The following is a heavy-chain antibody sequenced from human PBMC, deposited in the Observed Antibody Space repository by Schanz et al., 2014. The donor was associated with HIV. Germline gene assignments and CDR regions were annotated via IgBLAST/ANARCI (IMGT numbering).Heavy chain of an antibody. J-gene: IGHJ4*02. V-gene: IGHV1-8*01. CDR2: MNPNSGNT. D-gene: IGHD2-15*01. Sequence: QVQLVQSGAEVKKPGASVKVSCKASGYTFTRYDINWVRQATGQGLEWMGWMNPNSGNTGYAQKFQGRVTMTRKPSINTAYMELSSLRSEDTAVYYCARGRFCSGGSCYHDYWGQGTLVTVSS. CDR1: GYTFTRYD. CDR3: ARGRFCSGGSCYHDY.